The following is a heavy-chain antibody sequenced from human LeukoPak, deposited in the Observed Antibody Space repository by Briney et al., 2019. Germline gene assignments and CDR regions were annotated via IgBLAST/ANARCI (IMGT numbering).Heavy chain of an antibody. CDR2: ISYDESNK. D-gene: IGHD3-22*01. J-gene: IGHJ4*02. Sequence: SLRLSCAASGFTFSSYAMHWVRQAPGKGLEWVAVISYDESNKYYADSVKGRFTISRDNSKNTLYLQMNSLRAEDTAVYYCAREDYYDSSGYYLDYWGQGTLVSVSS. CDR1: GFTFSSYA. CDR3: AREDYYDSSGYYLDY. V-gene: IGHV3-30*04.